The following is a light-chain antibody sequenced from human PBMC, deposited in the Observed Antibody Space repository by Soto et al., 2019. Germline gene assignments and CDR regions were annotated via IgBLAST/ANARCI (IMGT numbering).Light chain of an antibody. CDR2: AAS. CDR1: QGINTF. J-gene: IGKJ5*01. Sequence: IQLTQSPSSLSASVGDRLTSTCRASQGINTFLAWYQQKAGKAPKLLIYAASTLQSGVPSRFSGSGSGTDFTLTISSLQSEDFATYYCQQLNSYPITFGQGTRLEIK. V-gene: IGKV1-9*01. CDR3: QQLNSYPIT.